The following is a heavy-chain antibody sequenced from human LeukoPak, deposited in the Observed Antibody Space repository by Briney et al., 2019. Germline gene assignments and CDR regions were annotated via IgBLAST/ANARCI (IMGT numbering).Heavy chain of an antibody. Sequence: ASVNVSCKASGYTFTSYGIIWVRQAPGQGLEGMGWISSYNGNTNYAQKLQGRVTMTTDTSTSTAYMELRSLRSDDTAVYYCARETISLDAFDIWGQGTMVTVSS. D-gene: IGHD3-9*01. CDR3: ARETISLDAFDI. V-gene: IGHV1-18*01. J-gene: IGHJ3*02. CDR1: GYTFTSYG. CDR2: ISSYNGNT.